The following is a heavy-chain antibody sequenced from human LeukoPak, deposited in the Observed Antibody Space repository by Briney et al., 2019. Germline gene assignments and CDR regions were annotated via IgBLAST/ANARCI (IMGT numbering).Heavy chain of an antibody. Sequence: SVKVSCKASGGSFSSYAISWVRQAPGQGLEWMGRIIPILGIAKYAQKFQGRVTITADKTTRTAYMELSSLRSEDMAVYYCARERSENWGSLTYAYDIWGQGTMVTVSP. V-gene: IGHV1-69*04. D-gene: IGHD7-27*01. J-gene: IGHJ3*02. CDR2: IIPILGIA. CDR1: GGSFSSYA. CDR3: ARERSENWGSLTYAYDI.